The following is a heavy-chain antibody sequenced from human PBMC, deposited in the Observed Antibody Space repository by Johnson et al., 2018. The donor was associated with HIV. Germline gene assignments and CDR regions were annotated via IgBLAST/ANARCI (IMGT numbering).Heavy chain of an antibody. CDR1: GFTFSSYA. Sequence: QVQLVESGGGVVQPGRSLRLSCAASGFTFSSYAMHWVRQAPGKGLEWVAVISYDGSNKYYADSVKGRFTISRDNSKNTLYLQMNSLRAEETAVYYCARGDGATGYHDAFDIWGQGTMVTVSS. J-gene: IGHJ3*02. CDR3: ARGDGATGYHDAFDI. V-gene: IGHV3-30-3*01. CDR2: ISYDGSNK. D-gene: IGHD3-9*01.